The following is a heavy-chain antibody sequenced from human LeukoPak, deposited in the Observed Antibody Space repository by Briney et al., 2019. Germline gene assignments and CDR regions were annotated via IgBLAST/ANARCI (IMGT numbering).Heavy chain of an antibody. CDR2: ISGSGGST. Sequence: GGSLRLSCAASGFTFSSYAMSWVRQAPGKGLEWVSAISGSGGSTYYADSVKGRFTISRDNSKNTLYLQMNSLRAEDTAVYYCATGSVGVVLIPFDYWGQGTLVTVSS. D-gene: IGHD3-3*01. J-gene: IGHJ4*02. CDR1: GFTFSSYA. CDR3: ATGSVGVVLIPFDY. V-gene: IGHV3-23*01.